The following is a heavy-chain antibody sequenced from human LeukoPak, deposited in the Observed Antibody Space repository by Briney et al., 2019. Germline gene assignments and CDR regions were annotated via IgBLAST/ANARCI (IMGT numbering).Heavy chain of an antibody. Sequence: GGSMRLSCAASGFTFSGSAMHWVRRASGKGLEWVGRIRSKANNYETTYAPSVKGRFAISRDDSKNTAYLQMNGLKTEDTAMYYCTRPNYGDYADDYWGQGTLVTVSS. CDR3: TRPNYGDYADDY. CDR1: GFTFSGSA. CDR2: IRSKANNYET. J-gene: IGHJ4*02. D-gene: IGHD4-17*01. V-gene: IGHV3-73*01.